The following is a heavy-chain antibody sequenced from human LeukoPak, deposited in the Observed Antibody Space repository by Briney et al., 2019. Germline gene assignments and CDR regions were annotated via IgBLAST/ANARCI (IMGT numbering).Heavy chain of an antibody. CDR2: ISYDGSNK. CDR3: AKDHGIAAAGTGDY. Sequence: GGSLRLSCAASGFTFNSYGMHWVRQAPGKGLEWVAVISYDGSNKYYADSVKGRFTISRDNSKNTLYLQMNSLRAEDTAVYYCAKDHGIAAAGTGDYWGQGTLVTVSS. J-gene: IGHJ4*02. CDR1: GFTFNSYG. D-gene: IGHD6-13*01. V-gene: IGHV3-30*18.